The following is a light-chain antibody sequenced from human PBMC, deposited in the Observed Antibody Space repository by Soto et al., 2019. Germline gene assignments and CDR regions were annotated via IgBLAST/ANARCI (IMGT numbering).Light chain of an antibody. CDR1: QSVSSN. Sequence: EIVMTQSPATLSVSPGERATLSCRASQSVSSNLAWYQQKPGQAPRLLIYGASTRATGIPGRFSGSGSGTDFTLPISSLQSEDFAVYYCQQYNNWPETFGQGTKVEIK. CDR2: GAS. V-gene: IGKV3-15*01. J-gene: IGKJ1*01. CDR3: QQYNNWPET.